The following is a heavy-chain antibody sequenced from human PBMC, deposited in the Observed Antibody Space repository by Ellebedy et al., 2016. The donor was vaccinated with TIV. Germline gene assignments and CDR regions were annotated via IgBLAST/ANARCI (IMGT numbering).Heavy chain of an antibody. Sequence: SETLSLTXTVSGDSISTNSYYWAWIRQPPGKGLEWIGSIYYSGSTYYNPSLKSRVTISVDTSKNQFSLKLSSVTAADMAVFYCARHSSEPLGAIFDYWGQGTLVTVSS. D-gene: IGHD6-13*01. CDR1: GDSISTNSYY. V-gene: IGHV4-39*01. CDR3: ARHSSEPLGAIFDY. CDR2: IYYSGST. J-gene: IGHJ4*02.